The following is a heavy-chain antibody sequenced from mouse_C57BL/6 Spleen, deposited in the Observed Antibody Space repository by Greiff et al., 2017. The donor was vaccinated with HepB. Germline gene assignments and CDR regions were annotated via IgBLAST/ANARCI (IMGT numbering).Heavy chain of an antibody. CDR2: INPSSGYT. D-gene: IGHD2-4*01. CDR1: GYTFTSYW. Sequence: VQLQQSGAELAKPGASVKLSCKASGYTFTSYWMHWVKQRPGQGLEWIGYINPSSGYTKYNQTFKDKPTLTADKSSSTAYMQLSSLTYEDSAVYYCARSEAPYDYDGYYFDYWGQGTTLTVAS. J-gene: IGHJ2*01. CDR3: ARSEAPYDYDGYYFDY. V-gene: IGHV1-7*01.